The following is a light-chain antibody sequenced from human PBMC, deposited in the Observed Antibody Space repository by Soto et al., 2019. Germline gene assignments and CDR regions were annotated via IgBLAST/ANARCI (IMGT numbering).Light chain of an antibody. CDR3: QQRNSWPLT. CDR1: QSVSSY. CDR2: DAS. J-gene: IGKJ4*01. V-gene: IGKV3-11*01. Sequence: EIVLSQSPATISLSPGERATLSCRASQSVSSYLAWYQQQPGQAPRLLIYDASDRATGIPARFSGSGSGTDFTLTISSLEPEDFAVYYCQQRNSWPLTFGGGTKVDIK.